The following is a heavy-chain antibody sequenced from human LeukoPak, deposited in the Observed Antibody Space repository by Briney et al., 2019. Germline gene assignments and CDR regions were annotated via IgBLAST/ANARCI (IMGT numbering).Heavy chain of an antibody. CDR2: IYYSGST. V-gene: IGHV4-31*03. CDR1: GGSISSGGYY. D-gene: IGHD3-16*02. J-gene: IGHJ4*02. CDR3: ARVGRYPPALDY. Sequence: SETLSLTCTVSGGSISSGGYYWSWIRQHPGKGLEWIGYIYYSGSTYYNPSLKSRVTISVDTSKNQFSLKLSSVTAADTAVYYCARVGRYPPALDYWGQGTLVTVSS.